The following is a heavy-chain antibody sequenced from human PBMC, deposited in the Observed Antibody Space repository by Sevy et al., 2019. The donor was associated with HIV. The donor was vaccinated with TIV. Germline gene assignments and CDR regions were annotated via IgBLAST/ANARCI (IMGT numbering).Heavy chain of an antibody. CDR2: IYSDGST. Sequence: GGSLRLSCAASGFPVSSNYLSWVRQAPGKGLEWVSVIYSDGSTYHADSVKGRFTISRDNSKNTLYLQMNSLRVEDTAVYYCARGKSGYGYGLDYWGQGTLVTVSS. J-gene: IGHJ4*02. D-gene: IGHD5-18*01. CDR1: GFPVSSNY. V-gene: IGHV3-66*01. CDR3: ARGKSGYGYGLDY.